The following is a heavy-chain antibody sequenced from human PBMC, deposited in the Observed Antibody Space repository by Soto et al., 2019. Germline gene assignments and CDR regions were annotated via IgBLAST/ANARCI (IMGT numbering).Heavy chain of an antibody. CDR3: LSKLGPYYYGLDV. CDR2: IYHTGIA. J-gene: IGHJ6*02. V-gene: IGHV4-4*02. CDR1: GDSITNNHW. Sequence: SETLSLTCTVYGDSITNNHWWSWVRQPPGKGPELIGEIYHTGIANYNPSLESRVAFSVDQSKNQFSLSLTSVTAADTGVYFCLSKLGPYYYGLDVWGQGTTVTVSS. D-gene: IGHD3-16*01.